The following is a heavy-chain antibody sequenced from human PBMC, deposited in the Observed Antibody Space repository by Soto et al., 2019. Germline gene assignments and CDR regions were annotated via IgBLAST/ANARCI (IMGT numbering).Heavy chain of an antibody. V-gene: IGHV3-23*01. Sequence: GGSLRLSCAASGFTFSSYAMRWVRQAPGRGLELVSAISGSAGTIYYADSVKGRFTVSRDNSKNTLYLQMNGLTDADTAVYYCAKAATVTSVYYMDVWGKGTTVTVSS. CDR1: GFTFSSYA. CDR3: AKAATVTSVYYMDV. J-gene: IGHJ6*03. CDR2: ISGSAGTI. D-gene: IGHD4-17*01.